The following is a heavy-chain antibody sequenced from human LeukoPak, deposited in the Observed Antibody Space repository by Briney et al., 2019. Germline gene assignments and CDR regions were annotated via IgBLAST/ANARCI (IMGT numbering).Heavy chain of an antibody. V-gene: IGHV1-69*05. Sequence: SVKVSCKASGGTFSSYAISWVRQAPGQGLEWMGGIIPIFGTANYAQKFQGRVTITTDESTSTAYMELSSLRSGDTAVYYFARDALYSGEFSVYWGQGTLVTVSS. CDR2: IIPIFGTA. J-gene: IGHJ4*02. CDR1: GGTFSSYA. D-gene: IGHD1-26*01. CDR3: ARDALYSGEFSVY.